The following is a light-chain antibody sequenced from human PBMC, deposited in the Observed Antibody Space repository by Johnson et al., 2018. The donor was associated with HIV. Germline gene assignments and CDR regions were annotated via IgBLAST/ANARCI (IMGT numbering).Light chain of an antibody. CDR1: SSNIGNNY. Sequence: QSVLTQPPSVSAAPGQKVTISCSGSSSNIGNNYVSWYQHLPGTAPKLLIYENNKRPSGIPDRFSGSKSGTSATLGITGIQTGDEADYYCGTWDTSLSARGVFGTGTKVTVL. V-gene: IGLV1-51*02. CDR2: ENN. J-gene: IGLJ1*01. CDR3: GTWDTSLSARGV.